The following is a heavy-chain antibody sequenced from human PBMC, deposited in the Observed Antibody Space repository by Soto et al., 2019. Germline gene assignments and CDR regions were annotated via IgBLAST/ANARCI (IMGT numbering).Heavy chain of an antibody. Sequence: PSETLSLTCTGSGGSISSGDYYWSWIRQPPGKGLEWIGYIYYSGSTYYNPSLKSRVTISVDTSKNQFSLKLSSVTAADTAVYYCARVGYRSDAFDIWGQGTMVTVSS. J-gene: IGHJ3*02. CDR3: ARVGYRSDAFDI. CDR2: IYYSGST. CDR1: GGSISSGDYY. D-gene: IGHD4-4*01. V-gene: IGHV4-30-4*01.